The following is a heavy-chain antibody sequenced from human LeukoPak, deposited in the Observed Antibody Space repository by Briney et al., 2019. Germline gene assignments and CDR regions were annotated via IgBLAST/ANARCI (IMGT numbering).Heavy chain of an antibody. CDR2: ISWNSGSI. CDR1: GFTFDDYA. V-gene: IGHV3-9*03. J-gene: IGHJ4*02. D-gene: IGHD6-19*01. CDR3: AKGGQWLVLGFNY. Sequence: HSGGSLRLSCAASGFTFDDYAMHWVRQAPGKGLEWVSGISWNSGSIGYADSVKGRFTISRDNAKNSLYLQMNSLRAEDMALYYCAKGGQWLVLGFNYWGQGTLVTVSS.